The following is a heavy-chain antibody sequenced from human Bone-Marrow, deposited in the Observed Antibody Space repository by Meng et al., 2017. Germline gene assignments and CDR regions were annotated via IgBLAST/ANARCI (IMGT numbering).Heavy chain of an antibody. V-gene: IGHV1-18*01. J-gene: IGHJ4*02. Sequence: QVQLVQSGDEVKQPGSSVKVSCKASGYTFTSYGISRFRQAPGQGLEWMGWISAYNGNTTYAQKLQGRVTMTTDISTSTAHMELRSLRSDDTAVYYCARDLGGDDWGQGTLVTVSS. CDR2: ISAYNGNT. CDR1: GYTFTSYG. D-gene: IGHD3-10*01. CDR3: ARDLGGDD.